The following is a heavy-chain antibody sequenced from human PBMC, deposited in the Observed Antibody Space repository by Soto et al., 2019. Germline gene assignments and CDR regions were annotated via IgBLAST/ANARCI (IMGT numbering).Heavy chain of an antibody. V-gene: IGHV3-30-3*01. Sequence: PGGSLRLSCAASGFPFSSYSMHWVRQAPGKGLEWVAVISYDGSNKYYADSVKGRFTISRDNSKNTLYLQMNSLRAEDTAVYYCASERKKDSPSLIDYWGQGTLVTVSS. D-gene: IGHD2-15*01. CDR3: ASERKKDSPSLIDY. CDR1: GFPFSSYS. J-gene: IGHJ4*02. CDR2: ISYDGSNK.